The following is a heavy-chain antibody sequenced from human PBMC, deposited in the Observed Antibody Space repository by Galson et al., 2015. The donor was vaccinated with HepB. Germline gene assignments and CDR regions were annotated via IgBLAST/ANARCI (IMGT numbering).Heavy chain of an antibody. D-gene: IGHD6-19*01. V-gene: IGHV3-33*08. CDR2: IWYDGSNK. Sequence: SLRLSCAASGFTFSSYGMHWVRQAPGKGLEWVAVIWYDGSNKYYADSVKGRFTISRDNSKNTLYLQMNSLRAEDTAVYYCAREVAADNLGFDYWGQGTLVTVSS. CDR3: AREVAADNLGFDY. CDR1: GFTFSSYG. J-gene: IGHJ4*02.